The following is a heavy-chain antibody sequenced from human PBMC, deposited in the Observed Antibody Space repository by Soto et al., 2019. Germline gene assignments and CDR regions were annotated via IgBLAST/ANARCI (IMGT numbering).Heavy chain of an antibody. CDR3: ARDRRREYYYGSQGMDV. J-gene: IGHJ6*02. V-gene: IGHV4-31*03. CDR1: GFSVSSGGYY. Sequence: PSETLSLTCTVSGFSVSSGGYYWGWIRKHPGKGLEWIGYIYYSGSTYYNPSLKSRVTISVDTSKNQFSLKLSSVTAADTAVYYCARDRRREYYYGSQGMDVWGQGTTVTVSS. D-gene: IGHD3-10*01. CDR2: IYYSGST.